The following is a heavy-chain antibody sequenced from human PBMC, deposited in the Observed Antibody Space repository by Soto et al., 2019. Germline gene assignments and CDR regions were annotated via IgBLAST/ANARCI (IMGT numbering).Heavy chain of an antibody. D-gene: IGHD3-10*01. J-gene: IGHJ4*02. CDR3: AKKVNSGPGSQYFDY. V-gene: IGHV3-23*01. CDR2: FRTSGDGGTT. Sequence: PGGSLRLSCAASGFTFSSYSMSWVRQAPGKGLEWVSGFRTSGDGGTTYYADSVKGRFTISRDNFKNMLFLQMNSLRAEDTAIYYCAKKVNSGPGSQYFDYWGQGTLVTVSS. CDR1: GFTFSSYS.